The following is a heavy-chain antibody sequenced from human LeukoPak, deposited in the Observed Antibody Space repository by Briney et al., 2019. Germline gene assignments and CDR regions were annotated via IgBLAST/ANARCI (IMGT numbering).Heavy chain of an antibody. CDR2: ISYDGSNK. D-gene: IGHD1-1*01. Sequence: GGSLRLSCAASGFSFSTFGMHWVRQAPGKGLEWVAVISYDGSNKLYADSVKGRFTISRDNSKNTLYLQINSLRAGDTAVYYCAREGYRDYYYGMDVWARGPRSPSP. V-gene: IGHV3-33*01. CDR1: GFSFSTFG. CDR3: AREGYRDYYYGMDV. J-gene: IGHJ6*02.